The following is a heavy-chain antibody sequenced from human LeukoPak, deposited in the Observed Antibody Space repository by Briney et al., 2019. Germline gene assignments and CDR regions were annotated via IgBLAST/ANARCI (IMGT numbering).Heavy chain of an antibody. D-gene: IGHD2-2*01. CDR2: IDSNSGGT. V-gene: IGHV1-2*02. CDR3: ARVVNYYYGMDV. CDR1: GYTFTAYY. Sequence: APQRVSSKASGYTFTAYYMHCVRHAPGQRLEWRGWIDSNSGGTNYAHKFQGRVTMTRDTPISTAYMELSRLRSDDTAVYYCARVVNYYYGMDVWGQGTTVTVSS. J-gene: IGHJ6*02.